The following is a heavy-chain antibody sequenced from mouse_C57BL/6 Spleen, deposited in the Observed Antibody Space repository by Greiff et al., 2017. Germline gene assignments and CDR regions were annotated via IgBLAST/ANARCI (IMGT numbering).Heavy chain of an antibody. CDR2: INPNNGGT. D-gene: IGHD4-1*01. CDR1: GYTFTDYY. J-gene: IGHJ4*01. V-gene: IGHV1-26*01. Sequence: VHVKQSGPELVKPGASVKISCKASGYTFTDYYMNWVKQSHGKSLEWIGDINPNNGGTSYNQKFKGKATLTVDKSSSTAYMELRSLTSEDSAVYYCARLGARYAMDYWGQGTSVTVSS. CDR3: ARLGARYAMDY.